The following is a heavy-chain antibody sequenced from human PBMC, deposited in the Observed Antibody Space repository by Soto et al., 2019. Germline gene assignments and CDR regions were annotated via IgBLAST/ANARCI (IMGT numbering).Heavy chain of an antibody. Sequence: GESLKISCKASGYRFSNYWIGWVRQRPGKGLEWMGFIYPADSDTRYSPSSRGQVTFSVDTSTATAFLQRNSLKASDTAIYFCATGILGFYFDSWGQGTQVTVSS. V-gene: IGHV5-51*01. CDR2: IYPADSDT. J-gene: IGHJ4*02. CDR3: ATGILGFYFDS. CDR1: GYRFSNYW.